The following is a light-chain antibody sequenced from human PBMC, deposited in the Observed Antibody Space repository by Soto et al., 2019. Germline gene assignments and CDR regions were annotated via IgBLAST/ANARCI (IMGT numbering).Light chain of an antibody. J-gene: IGKJ1*01. CDR3: QQYGSSGT. CDR1: QSVSNNY. CDR2: GAS. V-gene: IGKV3-20*01. Sequence: EIVLTQSPGTLSLSPGERTTLSCRASQSVSNNYLAWYQQKPRQAPRLLIYGASNRATGIPDRFGGSGSGTDFTLTISRLEPEDFAVYYCQQYGSSGTFGQGTKVDIK.